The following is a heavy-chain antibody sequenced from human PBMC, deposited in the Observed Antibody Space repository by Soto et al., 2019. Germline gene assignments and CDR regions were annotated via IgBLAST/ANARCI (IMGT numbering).Heavy chain of an antibody. CDR2: SSHNGVT. J-gene: IGHJ4*02. CDR1: GGSFSPYI. CDR3: ARRRRGSSTGFDF. Sequence: QVQLQQWGAGLLKPSETLSLTCAVYGGSFSPYIWSWIRQPPGKGLEWIGESSHNGVTDFSPSVKSRATVSVDTSKNQFSLNLTSLTAADTAVYYCARRRRGSSTGFDFWGQGTLVAVSS. D-gene: IGHD3-16*01. V-gene: IGHV4-34*02.